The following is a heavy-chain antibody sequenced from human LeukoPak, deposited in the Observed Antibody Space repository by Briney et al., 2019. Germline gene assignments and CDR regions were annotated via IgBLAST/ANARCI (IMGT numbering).Heavy chain of an antibody. CDR1: GGSISSGGYS. D-gene: IGHD7-27*01. J-gene: IGHJ4*02. CDR2: IYHSGST. Sequence: SQTLSLTCAVSGGSISSGGYSWSWIRQPPGKGLEWIGYIYHSGSTYYNPSLKSRVTISVDRSKSQFSLKLSSVTAADTAVYYCARLTGVEVVFDYWGQGTLVTVSS. CDR3: ARLTGVEVVFDY. V-gene: IGHV4-30-2*01.